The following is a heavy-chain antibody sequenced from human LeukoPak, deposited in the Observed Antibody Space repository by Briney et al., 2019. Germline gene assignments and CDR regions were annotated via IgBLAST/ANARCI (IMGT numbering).Heavy chain of an antibody. Sequence: TSETLSLTFAVYGGSFSGYYWSWIRQPPGKGLEWIGEINHSGSTNYNPSLKSRVTISVDTSKNQFSLKLSSVTAADTAVYYCAHTYYDILTGECFFDYWGQGTLVTVSS. CDR3: AHTYYDILTGECFFDY. V-gene: IGHV4-34*01. D-gene: IGHD3-9*01. CDR2: INHSGST. CDR1: GGSFSGYY. J-gene: IGHJ4*02.